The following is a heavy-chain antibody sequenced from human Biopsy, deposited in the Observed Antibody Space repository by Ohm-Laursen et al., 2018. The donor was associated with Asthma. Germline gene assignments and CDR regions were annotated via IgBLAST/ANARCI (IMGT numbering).Heavy chain of an antibody. D-gene: IGHD3-10*01. V-gene: IGHV1-18*01. J-gene: IGHJ6*02. Sequence: GASVKVSCKTSGYTFNSAGITWVRQAPGQGLEWMGWLSVYNGNTKVAQKLQDRVTMITDTSTSTAYMELRSLRSEDTAVYFCARAVDYSHYYGIDVWGQGTTVTVS. CDR1: GYTFNSAG. CDR3: ARAVDYSHYYGIDV. CDR2: LSVYNGNT.